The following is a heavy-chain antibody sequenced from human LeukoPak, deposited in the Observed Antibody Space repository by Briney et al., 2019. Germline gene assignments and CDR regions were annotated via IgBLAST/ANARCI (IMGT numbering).Heavy chain of an antibody. D-gene: IGHD3-10*01. CDR2: ISNSGSFT. Sequence: PGGSLRLSCAASGFTFSSYAMSWVRQAPGKGLEWVSAISNSGSFTCFADAVKGRFTISRDNSKNTLFLQVNSLRVDDTAVYYCARMVRGVINPCDYWGQGTLVTVSS. V-gene: IGHV3-23*01. CDR1: GFTFSSYA. J-gene: IGHJ4*02. CDR3: ARMVRGVINPCDY.